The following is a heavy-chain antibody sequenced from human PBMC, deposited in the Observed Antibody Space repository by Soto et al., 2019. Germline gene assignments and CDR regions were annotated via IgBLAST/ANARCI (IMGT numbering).Heavy chain of an antibody. CDR2: ISHDGSYK. V-gene: IGHV3-30*03. Sequence: GGSLRLSCAASGFSFTTYVMHWVRQAPGKGLEWVAVISHDGSYKYYGDAVKGRFTISRDTSKNAVYLEMNSLRPEDTAVYYCAGVVYGGNSVSSYWGQGTLVTVSS. CDR3: AGVVYGGNSVSSY. D-gene: IGHD2-8*02. J-gene: IGHJ4*02. CDR1: GFSFTTYV.